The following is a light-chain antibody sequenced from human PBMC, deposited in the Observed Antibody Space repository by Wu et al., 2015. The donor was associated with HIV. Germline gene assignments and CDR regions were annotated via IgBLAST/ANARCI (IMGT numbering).Light chain of an antibody. CDR2: GAS. V-gene: IGKV3-20*01. J-gene: IGKJ1*01. Sequence: EIVLTQSPGTLSLSPGEGATLSCRASQSVSSSYLAWYQQKPGQAPRLLIYGASSRATGIPDRFSGSGSGTDSTLTISRLEPEDFAVYYCQQYGSSFWTFGQGTKVEIK. CDR1: QSVSSSY. CDR3: QQYGSSFWT.